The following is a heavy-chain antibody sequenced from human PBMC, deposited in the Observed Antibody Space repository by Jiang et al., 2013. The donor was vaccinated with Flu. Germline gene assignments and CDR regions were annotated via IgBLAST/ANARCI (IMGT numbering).Heavy chain of an antibody. D-gene: IGHD6-6*01. CDR1: GGSISSSSYY. Sequence: LLKPSETLSLTCTVSGGSISSSSYYWGRIRQPPGKGLEWIGEINHSGSSNYNPSLKSRVTLSVATSKNQFSLNMSSVTAADTAVYYCARTKGRGRITARFDYWGQGTLVTVSS. V-gene: IGHV4-39*07. CDR3: ARTKGRGRITARFDY. J-gene: IGHJ4*02. CDR2: INHSGSS.